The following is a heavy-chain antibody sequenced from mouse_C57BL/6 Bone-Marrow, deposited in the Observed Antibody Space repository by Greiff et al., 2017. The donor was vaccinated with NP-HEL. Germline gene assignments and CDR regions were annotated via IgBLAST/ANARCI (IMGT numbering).Heavy chain of an antibody. J-gene: IGHJ2*01. D-gene: IGHD1-1*01. CDR1: GYAFSSSW. CDR3: ARGDYYGSRGYFDY. CDR2: IYPGDGDT. V-gene: IGHV1-82*01. Sequence: VQRVESGPELVKPGASVKISCKASGYAFSSSWMNWVKQRPGKGLEWIGRIYPGDGDTNYNGKFKGKATLTADKSSSTAYMQLSSLTSEDSAVYFCARGDYYGSRGYFDYWGQGTTLTVSS.